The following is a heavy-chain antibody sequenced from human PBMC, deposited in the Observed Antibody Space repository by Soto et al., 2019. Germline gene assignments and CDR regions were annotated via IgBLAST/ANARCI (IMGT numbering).Heavy chain of an antibody. CDR3: ARIIADWYFDL. V-gene: IGHV5-51*01. CDR1: GYSFALYW. CDR2: IYPSDSDV. Sequence: GESLKISCKGSGYSFALYWIGWVRQMPGKDPEWMGIIYPSDSDVRYSPSFQGQVTMSADKSISTVYLQWNSLKASDTAMYYCARIIADWYFDLWGRGTLVTVSS. J-gene: IGHJ2*01. D-gene: IGHD3-16*02.